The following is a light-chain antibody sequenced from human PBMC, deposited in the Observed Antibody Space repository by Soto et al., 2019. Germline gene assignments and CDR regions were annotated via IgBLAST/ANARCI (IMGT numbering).Light chain of an antibody. CDR3: QQYGSSPYT. J-gene: IGKJ2*01. Sequence: EFVLTQSPGTLSLSPGERATLSCRASQSVSSDSLAWYRQKAGQAPRLVIYGASSRATGIPDRFSGSGSGSDFTLTISRLEPEDFAVYYCQQYGSSPYTFGQGTDVKIK. V-gene: IGKV3-20*01. CDR1: QSVSSDS. CDR2: GAS.